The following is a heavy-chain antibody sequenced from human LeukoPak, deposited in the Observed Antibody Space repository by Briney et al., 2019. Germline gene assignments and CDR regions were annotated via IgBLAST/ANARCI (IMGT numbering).Heavy chain of an antibody. D-gene: IGHD2-2*02. CDR2: IYHSGST. V-gene: IGHV4-38-2*01. J-gene: IGHJ5*02. Sequence: SETLSLTCAVSGYSISSGYYWGWIRQPPGKGLEWIGSIYHSGSTYYNPSLKSRATISVDTSKNQFSLKLSSVTAADTAVYYCASTPDAPYCSSASCYTFRFDPWGQGTLVTVSS. CDR1: GYSISSGYY. CDR3: ASTPDAPYCSSASCYTFRFDP.